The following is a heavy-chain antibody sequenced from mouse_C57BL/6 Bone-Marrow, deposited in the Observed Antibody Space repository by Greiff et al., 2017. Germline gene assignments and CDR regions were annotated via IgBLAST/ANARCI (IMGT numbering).Heavy chain of an antibody. CDR3: AREWNYDGLDY. V-gene: IGHV1-82*01. D-gene: IGHD2-4*01. CDR1: GYAFSSSW. J-gene: IGHJ2*01. CDR2: IYPGDGDT. Sequence: VQLQQSGPELVKPGASVKISCKASGYAFSSSWMNWVKQRPGKGLEWIGRIYPGDGDTNYNGKFKGKATLTADKSSSTAYMQRSSLTSEDSAVYFCAREWNYDGLDYWGQGTTLTVSS.